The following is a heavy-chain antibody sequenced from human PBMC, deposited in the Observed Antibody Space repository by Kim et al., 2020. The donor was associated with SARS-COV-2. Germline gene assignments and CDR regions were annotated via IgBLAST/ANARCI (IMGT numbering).Heavy chain of an antibody. Sequence: GGIIKYADSVKGRFTMSRDNAKNSLYLEMNGLRAEDTAVYYCASLHSFHIWGRGTMVTVSS. V-gene: IGHV3-11*01. J-gene: IGHJ3*02. CDR2: GGII. CDR3: ASLHSFHI.